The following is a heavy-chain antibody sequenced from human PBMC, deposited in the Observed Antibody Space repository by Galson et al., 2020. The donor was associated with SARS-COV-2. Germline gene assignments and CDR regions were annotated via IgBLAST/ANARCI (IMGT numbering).Heavy chain of an antibody. V-gene: IGHV3-21*01. D-gene: IGHD3-22*01. CDR2: IAGSGAYI. CDR1: GFTFRDNN. CDR3: ARDKGSGFQMHWYFDL. Sequence: GGSLRLSCAASGFTFRDNNMIWVRQAPGKGLEWVSSIAGSGAYIYYADSMKGRFTISRDNAKNSLYLQLNSLRDEDTAVYYCARDKGSGFQMHWYFDLWGRGTLVSVSS. J-gene: IGHJ2*01.